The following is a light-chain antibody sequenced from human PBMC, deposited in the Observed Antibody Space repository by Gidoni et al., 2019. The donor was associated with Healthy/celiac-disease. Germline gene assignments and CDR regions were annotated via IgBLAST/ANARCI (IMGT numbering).Light chain of an antibody. CDR3: SSYAGSNNYV. CDR2: EVS. Sequence: QSALNQPPYAFGSPGQSVTISCTGTSSDVGGYNYVAWYQQHPGNAPKMMIYEVSKRPSGVPDRFSGSKSGNTASLTVAGLQAEDAADYYCSSYAGSNNYVFGTGTKVTVL. V-gene: IGLV2-8*01. CDR1: SSDVGGYNY. J-gene: IGLJ1*01.